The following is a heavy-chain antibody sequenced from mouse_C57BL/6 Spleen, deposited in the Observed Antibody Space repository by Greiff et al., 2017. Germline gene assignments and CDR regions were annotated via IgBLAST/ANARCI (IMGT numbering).Heavy chain of an antibody. D-gene: IGHD1-1*01. J-gene: IGHJ2*01. V-gene: IGHV1-7*01. CDR1: GYTFTSYW. Sequence: VQLQQSGAELAKPGASVKLSCKASGYTFTSYWMHWVKQRPGQGLEWIGYINPSSGYTKYNQKFKDKATLTADKSSSTAYMQLSSLTYEDSAVYYCAREYYGSSYVFDYWGQGTTLTVAS. CDR3: AREYYGSSYVFDY. CDR2: INPSSGYT.